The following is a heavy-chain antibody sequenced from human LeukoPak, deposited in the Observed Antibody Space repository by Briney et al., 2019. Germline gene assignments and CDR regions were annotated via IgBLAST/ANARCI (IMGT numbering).Heavy chain of an antibody. J-gene: IGHJ6*02. CDR2: ISYDGSNK. D-gene: IGHD5-18*01. Sequence: GGSLRLSCAASGFTFSSYAMHWVRQAPGKGLEWVAVISYDGSNKYYADSVKGRFTISRDNSKNTLYLQMNSLRAEDTAVYYCAKVVDTAQLNPPDLHYGMDVWGQGTTVTVSS. CDR3: AKVVDTAQLNPPDLHYGMDV. V-gene: IGHV3-30-3*01. CDR1: GFTFSSYA.